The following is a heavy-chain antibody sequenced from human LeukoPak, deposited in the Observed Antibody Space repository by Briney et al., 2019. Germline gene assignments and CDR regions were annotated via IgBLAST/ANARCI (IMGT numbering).Heavy chain of an antibody. CDR1: GFTFDDYA. D-gene: IGHD5-18*01. Sequence: GGSLRLSCAASGFTFDDYAMHWVRQAPGKGLEWVSGISWNSGSIGYAGSVKGRFTISRDNAKNSLYLQMNSLRADDTAVYYCARDQGYRYGSTYRSTVFDYWGQGTLVTVSS. V-gene: IGHV3-9*01. CDR2: ISWNSGSI. CDR3: ARDQGYRYGSTYRSTVFDY. J-gene: IGHJ4*02.